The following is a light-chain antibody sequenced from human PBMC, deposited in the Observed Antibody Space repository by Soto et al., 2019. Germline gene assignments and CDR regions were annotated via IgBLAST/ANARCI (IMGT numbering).Light chain of an antibody. J-gene: IGLJ2*01. Sequence: QPVLTPPPSVSGAPGQRVTIYCTGSSSNSGAGYDVHWYQQLPGRAPKLLIYGNTNRPSGVPDRFSGSKSGTSASLAITGLKAEDEADYSCLSFDSSRSVVFGGGTQLAVL. CDR1: SSNSGAGYD. CDR2: GNT. V-gene: IGLV1-40*01. CDR3: LSFDSSRSVV.